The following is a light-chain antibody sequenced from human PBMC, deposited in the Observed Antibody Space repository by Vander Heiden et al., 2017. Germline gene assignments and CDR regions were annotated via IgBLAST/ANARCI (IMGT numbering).Light chain of an antibody. CDR1: QRVTFY. V-gene: IGKV3-11*01. Sequence: IVLTHSPATLSLSPGARATFSCRASQRVTFYLAWYQQKPGQAPRLLIYDASKRATGIPARFSGSGSGTDFTLTISSLEPEDFAVYFCQQRSNWPWTFDQGTKVEIK. J-gene: IGKJ1*01. CDR3: QQRSNWPWT. CDR2: DAS.